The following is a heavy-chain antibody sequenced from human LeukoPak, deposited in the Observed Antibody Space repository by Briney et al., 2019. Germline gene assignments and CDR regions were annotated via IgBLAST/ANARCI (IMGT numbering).Heavy chain of an antibody. CDR2: ISTSGTYT. D-gene: IGHD5/OR15-5a*01. CDR3: ARAWGYIVSTIAPYYFDY. J-gene: IGHJ4*02. Sequence: GGSLRLSCAASGFTFSDFYMSWIRQAPGKGLEWVSYISTSGTYTNYADSVKGRFTISRDNAKNSLYLQMNSLRAEDTAVYYCARAWGYIVSTIAPYYFDYWGQGTLVTVSS. V-gene: IGHV3-11*05. CDR1: GFTFSDFY.